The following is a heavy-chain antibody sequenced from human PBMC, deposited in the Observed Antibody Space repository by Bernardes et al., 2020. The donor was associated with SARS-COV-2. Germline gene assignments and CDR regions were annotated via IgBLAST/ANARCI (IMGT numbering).Heavy chain of an antibody. CDR2: ISNDGSIK. CDR3: TRGLELELITWFDY. J-gene: IGHJ4*02. D-gene: IGHD1-7*01. V-gene: IGHV3-30-3*01. Sequence: GGSLRLSCAASGFTVSSSAMHWVRQAPGKGPEWVAVISNDGSIKYYTDSVKGRFTISRDNSKNTLYLLMNSLRTDDTAVYYCTRGLELELITWFDYWGQGTRVTVSS. CDR1: GFTVSSSA.